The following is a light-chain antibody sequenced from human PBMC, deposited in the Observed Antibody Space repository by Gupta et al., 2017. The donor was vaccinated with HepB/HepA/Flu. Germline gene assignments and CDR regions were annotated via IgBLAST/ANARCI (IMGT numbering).Light chain of an antibody. J-gene: IGLJ3*02. Sequence: QSALTQPASVSGSPPQAMTIPCTGTTRDVGGYNHVCWYQQYSGKAPKLLIYDVYYRPSGVPDRFSGSKSGTTASLTITGLQAEDEADYYCTSCNNSSTGWVFGGGTKLTVL. CDR3: TSCNNSSTGWV. V-gene: IGLV2-14*01. CDR2: DVY. CDR1: TRDVGGYNH.